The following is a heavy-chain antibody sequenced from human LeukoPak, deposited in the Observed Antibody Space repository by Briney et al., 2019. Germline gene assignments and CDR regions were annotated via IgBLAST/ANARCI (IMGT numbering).Heavy chain of an antibody. V-gene: IGHV3-7*01. J-gene: IGHJ5*02. Sequence: PGGSLRLSCAASGFTFSRYSMNWVRQAPGKGLEWVANIKEDGSEKYYVDSVKGRFTISRDNAKNSLYLQMSSLRAKDTAVYYCARGVSKNPWGQGTLVTVSS. CDR3: ARGVSKNP. CDR2: IKEDGSEK. CDR1: GFTFSRYS.